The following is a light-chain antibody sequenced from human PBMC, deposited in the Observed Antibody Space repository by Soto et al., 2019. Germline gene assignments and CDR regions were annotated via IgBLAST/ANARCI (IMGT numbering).Light chain of an antibody. Sequence: QSVLTQPPSVSAAPGQKVTISCSGSSSNIGNNYVSWYQQLPGTAPKLLIYENNKRPSGIPDRFSGSKSGTSATLGITGLGRGEEADYYGGTRDTSVGAGGVFGGGTKLPVL. J-gene: IGLJ2*01. V-gene: IGLV1-51*02. CDR2: ENN. CDR1: SSNIGNNY. CDR3: GTRDTSVGAGGV.